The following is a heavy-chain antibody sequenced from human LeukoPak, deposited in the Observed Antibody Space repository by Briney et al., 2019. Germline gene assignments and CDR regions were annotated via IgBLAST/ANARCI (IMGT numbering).Heavy chain of an antibody. CDR2: ISYDGSNK. CDR1: GFTFSSYG. J-gene: IGHJ3*02. D-gene: IGHD2-15*01. Sequence: QTGGSLRLSCAASGFTFSSYGMHWVRQAPGKGLEWVAVISYDGSNKYYAGSVKGRFTISRDNSKNTLYLQMNSLRAEDTAVYYCAKDLHREGYCSGGSCYPLGAFDIWGQGTMVTVSS. CDR3: AKDLHREGYCSGGSCYPLGAFDI. V-gene: IGHV3-30*18.